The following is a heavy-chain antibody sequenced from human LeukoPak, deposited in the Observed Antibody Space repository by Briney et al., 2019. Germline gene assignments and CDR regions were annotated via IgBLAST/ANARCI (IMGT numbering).Heavy chain of an antibody. J-gene: IGHJ4*02. CDR1: GSSITNYY. Sequence: SETLSLTCTGSGSSITNYYWSWIRQPPGKGLEWIGYVQYSGSTNYNPSLKTRVTISVDTSKNQFSLKLRSVTAADTAVYYCARHEYSSTWYTGGLFDYWGQGTLVTVSS. CDR3: ARHEYSSTWYTGGLFDY. D-gene: IGHD6-13*01. CDR2: VQYSGST. V-gene: IGHV4-59*08.